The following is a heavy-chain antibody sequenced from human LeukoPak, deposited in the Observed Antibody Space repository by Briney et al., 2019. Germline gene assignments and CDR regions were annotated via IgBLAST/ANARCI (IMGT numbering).Heavy chain of an antibody. CDR2: ISGSGGST. V-gene: IGHV3-23*01. J-gene: IGHJ4*02. Sequence: PGGSLRLSCAASGFTFSNYGMSWVRQAPGKGLEWVSAISGSGGSTYYADSAKGRFTISRDNSKNTLYLQMNSLRAEDTAVYYCAKDDERFDYWGQGTLVTVSS. CDR1: GFTFSNYG. CDR3: AKDDERFDY. D-gene: IGHD5-24*01.